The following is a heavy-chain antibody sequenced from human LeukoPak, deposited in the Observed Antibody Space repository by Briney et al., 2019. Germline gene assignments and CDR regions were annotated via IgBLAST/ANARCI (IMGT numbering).Heavy chain of an antibody. V-gene: IGHV1-69*04. CDR2: IIPILGIA. CDR1: GGTFSSYA. J-gene: IGHJ4*02. CDR3: ARAKGVLRYFDWLYYFDY. Sequence: GASVKVSCTASGGTFSSYAISWVRQAPGQGLEWMGRIIPILGIANYAQKFQGRVTITADKSTSTAYMELSSLRSEDTAVYYCARAKGVLRYFDWLYYFDYWGQGTLVTVSS. D-gene: IGHD3-9*01.